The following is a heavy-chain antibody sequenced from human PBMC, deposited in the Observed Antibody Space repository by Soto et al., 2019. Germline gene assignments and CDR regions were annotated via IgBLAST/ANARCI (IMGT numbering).Heavy chain of an antibody. D-gene: IGHD2-15*01. CDR3: ASGGYCSGGSCYLHPDYFDY. CDR1: GFTFSSYG. J-gene: IGHJ4*02. V-gene: IGHV3-33*01. CDR2: IWYDGSNK. Sequence: QVQLVESGGGVVQPGRSLRLSCAASGFTFSSYGMHWVRQAPGKGLEWVAVIWYDGSNKYYADSVKGRFTISRDNSKNTLYLQMNSLRAEDTSVYYCASGGYCSGGSCYLHPDYFDYWGQGTLVTVSS.